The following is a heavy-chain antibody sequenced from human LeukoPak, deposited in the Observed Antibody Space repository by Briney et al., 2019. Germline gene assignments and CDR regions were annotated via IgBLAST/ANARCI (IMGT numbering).Heavy chain of an antibody. CDR1: GFTFNSYG. CDR3: AKSGPPRWGIWFGEY. Sequence: PGGSLRLSCAASGFTFNSYGMHWVRQAPGKGLEWVAVISYDGSNKYYADSVKGRFTISRDNSKNTLYLQMDSLRAEDTAVYYCAKSGPPRWGIWFGEYWGQGTLVAVSS. CDR2: ISYDGSNK. J-gene: IGHJ4*02. V-gene: IGHV3-30*18. D-gene: IGHD3-10*01.